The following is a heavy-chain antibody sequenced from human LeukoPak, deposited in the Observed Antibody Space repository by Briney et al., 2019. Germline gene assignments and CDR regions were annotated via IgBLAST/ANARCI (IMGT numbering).Heavy chain of an antibody. V-gene: IGHV1-18*04. Sequence: GASVKVSCKASGYTFSNYGMSWVRQAPGHGLEWMGWISGFNGHTKYSRKSQGRVTMTTDTSTSTAYMEVRSLRSDDTAVYYCARAWLRRKYYYYMDVWGKGTTVTVSS. CDR3: ARAWLRRKYYYYMDV. D-gene: IGHD5-12*01. CDR1: GYTFSNYG. CDR2: ISGFNGHT. J-gene: IGHJ6*03.